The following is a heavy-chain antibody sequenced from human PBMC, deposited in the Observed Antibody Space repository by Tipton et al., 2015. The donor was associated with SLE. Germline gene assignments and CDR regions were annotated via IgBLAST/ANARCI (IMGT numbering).Heavy chain of an antibody. Sequence: QLVQSGAEVKKPGESLKISCKGSGYSFTSHWIGWVRQMPGKGLEWMGVIYPGDSDTRYSPSFQGQVTISADKSISTAYLQWSSLKASDTAMYYCARIPTEWELLGYFDYWGQGTLVTVSS. CDR1: GYSFTSHW. CDR2: IYPGDSDT. CDR3: ARIPTEWELLGYFDY. J-gene: IGHJ4*02. D-gene: IGHD1-26*01. V-gene: IGHV5-51*03.